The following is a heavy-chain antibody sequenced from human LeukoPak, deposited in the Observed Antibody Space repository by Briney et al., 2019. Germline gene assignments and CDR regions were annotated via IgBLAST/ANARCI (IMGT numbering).Heavy chain of an antibody. CDR2: ISYDGSNK. V-gene: IGHV3-30-3*01. J-gene: IGHJ4*02. CDR1: GFTFSSYA. D-gene: IGHD4-17*01. CDR3: ASAHYGDYVDY. Sequence: GRSLRLTCAASGFTFSSYAMHWVRQAPGKGLERVAVISYDGSNKYYADSVKGRFTISRDNSKNTLYLQMNSLRAEDTAVYYCASAHYGDYVDYWGQGTLVTVSS.